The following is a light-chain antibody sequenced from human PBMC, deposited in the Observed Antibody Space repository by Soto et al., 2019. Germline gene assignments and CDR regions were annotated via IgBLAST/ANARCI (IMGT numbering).Light chain of an antibody. Sequence: DIQMTQSPSSLSASVGDRITVTCRASENIGNYLIWYQLKPGKGPKLLIYAASTLQSGVPFRFSGSGSGTDFTLTISSLQPEDFATYSCQQSYNTPWTFGQGTKVDIK. J-gene: IGKJ1*01. CDR3: QQSYNTPWT. CDR1: ENIGNY. CDR2: AAS. V-gene: IGKV1-39*01.